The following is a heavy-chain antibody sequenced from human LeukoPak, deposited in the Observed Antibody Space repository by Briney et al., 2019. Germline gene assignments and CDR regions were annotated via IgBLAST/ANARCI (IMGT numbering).Heavy chain of an antibody. D-gene: IGHD5-18*01. J-gene: IGHJ4*02. Sequence: SETLSLTCAVFRGSITNSSCYWSWIRQPPGKGLEWIGEINHSGSTNYNPSLKSRVTISVDTSKNQFSLKLSSVTAADTAVYYCARGGSYGYSHWGQGTLVTVSS. V-gene: IGHV4-34*01. CDR1: RGSITNSSCY. CDR3: ARGGSYGYSH. CDR2: INHSGST.